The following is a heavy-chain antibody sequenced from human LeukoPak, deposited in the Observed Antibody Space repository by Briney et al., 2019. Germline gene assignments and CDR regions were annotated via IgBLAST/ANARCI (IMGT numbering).Heavy chain of an antibody. J-gene: IGHJ6*03. CDR3: ASTKKYSSGWYGYYYYYMDV. CDR1: GYTFTSYG. Sequence: ASVKVSCKASGYTFTSYGISWVRQAPGQGLEWMGWISAYNGNTNYAQKLQGRVTMTTDTSTSTAYMELRSLRSDDTAVYYCASTKKYSSGWYGYYYYYMDVWGKGTTVTVSS. V-gene: IGHV1-18*01. CDR2: ISAYNGNT. D-gene: IGHD6-19*01.